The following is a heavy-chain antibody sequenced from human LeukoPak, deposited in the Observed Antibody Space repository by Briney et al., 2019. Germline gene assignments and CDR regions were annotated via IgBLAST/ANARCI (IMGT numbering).Heavy chain of an antibody. V-gene: IGHV3-33*06. CDR1: GFTFSHYG. Sequence: TGGSLRLSCATSGFTFSHYGMNWVRQAPGKGLEWVAVIWNDGTDKYYGDSVKGRFTISRDNSKNTVYLQMNSLRVEDTAVYYCAKDAQRGFDFSNSLESWGQGTLVTVSS. J-gene: IGHJ4*02. CDR3: AKDAQRGFDFSNSLES. CDR2: IWNDGTDK. D-gene: IGHD4-11*01.